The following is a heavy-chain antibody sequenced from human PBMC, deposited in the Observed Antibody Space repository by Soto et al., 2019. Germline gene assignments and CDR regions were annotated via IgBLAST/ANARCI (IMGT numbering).Heavy chain of an antibody. J-gene: IGHJ4*02. Sequence: GGSLRLSCAASGFTFSSYAMSWVRQAPGKGLEWVSAISGSGGSTYYADSVKGRFTISRDNSKNTLYLQMNSLRAEDTAVYYCATPPPNSGSLLYLLVYYFDYWGQGTLVTVSS. D-gene: IGHD1-26*01. CDR1: GFTFSSYA. V-gene: IGHV3-23*01. CDR3: ATPPPNSGSLLYLLVYYFDY. CDR2: ISGSGGST.